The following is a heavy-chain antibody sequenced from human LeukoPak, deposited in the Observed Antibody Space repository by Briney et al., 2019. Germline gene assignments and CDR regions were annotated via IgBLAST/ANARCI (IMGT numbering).Heavy chain of an antibody. Sequence: PSETLSLTCAVYGGSFSGYYWSWIRQPPGKGLEWIGEINHSGSTNYNPSLKSRVTISVDTSKNQFSLKLSSVTAADTAVYYCARGVRAMAYFDYWGQGTLVTVSS. CDR3: ARGVRAMAYFDY. D-gene: IGHD5-18*01. CDR2: INHSGST. J-gene: IGHJ4*02. V-gene: IGHV4-34*01. CDR1: GGSFSGYY.